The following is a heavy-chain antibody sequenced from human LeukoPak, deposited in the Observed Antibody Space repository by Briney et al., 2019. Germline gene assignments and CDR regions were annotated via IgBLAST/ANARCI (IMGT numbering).Heavy chain of an antibody. CDR1: GFTFSNAW. CDR3: TTHVVVVAARVWSGDY. Sequence: GGSLRLSCAASGFTFSNAWMSWVRQAPGKGLEWVGRIKSKTDGGTTDYAAPVKGRFTISRDDSKNTLYLQMNSLKTEDTAVYYCTTHVVVVAARVWSGDYWGQGTLVTVSS. V-gene: IGHV3-15*01. J-gene: IGHJ4*02. CDR2: IKSKTDGGTT. D-gene: IGHD2-15*01.